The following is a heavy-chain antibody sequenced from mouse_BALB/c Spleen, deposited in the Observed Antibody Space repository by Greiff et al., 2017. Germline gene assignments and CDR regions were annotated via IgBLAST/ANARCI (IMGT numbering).Heavy chain of an antibody. D-gene: IGHD1-2*01. CDR3: NCGYGAY. CDR2: IDPENGDT. Sequence: VQLQQSGAELVRSGASVKLSCTASGFNIKDYYMHWVKQRPEQGLEWIGWIDPENGDTEYAPKFQGKATMTADTSSNTAYLQLSSLTSEDTAVYYCNCGYGAYWGQGTLVTVSA. V-gene: IGHV14-4*02. CDR1: GFNIKDYY. J-gene: IGHJ3*01.